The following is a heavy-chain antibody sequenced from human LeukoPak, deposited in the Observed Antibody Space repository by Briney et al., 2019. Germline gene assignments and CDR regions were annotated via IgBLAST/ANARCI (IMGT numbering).Heavy chain of an antibody. Sequence: GGSLRLSCAAPGFTFSSYSMNWVRQAPGKGLEWVSYISSSSSTIYYADSVKGRFTISRDNAKNSLYLQMNSLRDEDTAVYYCAKTGYSSGWYFDYWGQGTLVTVSS. J-gene: IGHJ4*02. CDR1: GFTFSSYS. V-gene: IGHV3-48*02. D-gene: IGHD6-19*01. CDR3: AKTGYSSGWYFDY. CDR2: ISSSSSTI.